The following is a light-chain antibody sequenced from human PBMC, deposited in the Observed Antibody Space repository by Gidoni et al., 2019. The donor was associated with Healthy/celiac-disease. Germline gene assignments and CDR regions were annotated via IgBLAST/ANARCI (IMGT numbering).Light chain of an antibody. CDR3: QQYGSSPPYT. CDR2: GAS. Sequence: EIVLTQPPGTLSLSPGERATLSCRASQSVSSSYLAWYQQKPGQAPRLLIYGASSRATGIPDRFSGSGSGTDFTLTISRLEPEDCAVYYCQQYGSSPPYTFGQGTKLEIK. CDR1: QSVSSSY. J-gene: IGKJ2*01. V-gene: IGKV3-20*01.